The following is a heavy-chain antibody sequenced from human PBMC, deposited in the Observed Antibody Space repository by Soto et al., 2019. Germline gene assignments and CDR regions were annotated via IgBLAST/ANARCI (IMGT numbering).Heavy chain of an antibody. D-gene: IGHD1-26*01. Sequence: QVQLVQSGAEVKKSGASVKVSCKPSGYSFSDYFIQWVRQAPGQGLEWVAWINPKTAATNYAKKFQGSVSLTWDTSSTTAYMELTRLRPDDTAVYYCARIKWGLNYYNGMDVWGQVTTVIVSS. CDR2: INPKTAAT. V-gene: IGHV1-2*02. J-gene: IGHJ6*02. CDR1: GYSFSDYF. CDR3: ARIKWGLNYYNGMDV.